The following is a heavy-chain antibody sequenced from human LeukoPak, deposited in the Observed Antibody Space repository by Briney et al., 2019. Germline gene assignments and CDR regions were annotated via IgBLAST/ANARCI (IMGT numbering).Heavy chain of an antibody. CDR2: INDSGNS. J-gene: IGHJ4*02. CDR3: ARIYGDYIMY. D-gene: IGHD4-17*01. CDR1: GGSFSGYL. V-gene: IGHV4-34*01. Sequence: SETPSLTCAVYGGSFSGYLWGWIRQSPGKGLEWIGEINDSGNSAYNPALKSRVIISVDRSKNQFSLRLNSVTAADTAVYYCARIYGDYIMYWGQGTLLTVSS.